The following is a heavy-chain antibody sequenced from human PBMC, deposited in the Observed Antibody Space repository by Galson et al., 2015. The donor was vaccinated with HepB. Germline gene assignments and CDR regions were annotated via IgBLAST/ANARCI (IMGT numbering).Heavy chain of an antibody. Sequence: SETLSLTCAVYGGSFSGYYWSWIRQPPGKGLEWIGEINHRGITSYKPSLQSRVTISIDTSKNQFSLKLRSVTAADTAVYFCARVNSGSYWGDPFYYTDVWGKGTTVTVSS. CDR2: INHRGIT. V-gene: IGHV4-34*01. J-gene: IGHJ6*03. CDR1: GGSFSGYY. CDR3: ARVNSGSYWGDPFYYTDV. D-gene: IGHD1-26*01.